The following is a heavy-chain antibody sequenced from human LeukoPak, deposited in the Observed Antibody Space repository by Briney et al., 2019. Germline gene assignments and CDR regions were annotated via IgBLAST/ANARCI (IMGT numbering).Heavy chain of an antibody. V-gene: IGHV3-30*04. CDR1: GFTFSYYI. D-gene: IGHD6-19*01. Sequence: GSLRLSCAASGFTFSYYIMHWVRQAPDKGLEWVAVISTDGRDRYYVDSVKGRFTISRDNSQNTLYLQMNSLRPEDTAMYYCAPEYSSSLTDVFHIWGQGTMVTVSS. CDR2: ISTDGRDR. CDR3: APEYSSSLTDVFHI. J-gene: IGHJ3*02.